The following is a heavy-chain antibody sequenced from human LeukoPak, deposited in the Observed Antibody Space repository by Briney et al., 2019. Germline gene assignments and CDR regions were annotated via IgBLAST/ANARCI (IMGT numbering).Heavy chain of an antibody. CDR2: MNPNSGGT. CDR3: ARDSSSWYRVYYFDY. J-gene: IGHJ4*02. CDR1: GYTFTSYD. D-gene: IGHD6-13*01. Sequence: GASVKVSCKASGYTFTSYDINWVRQATGQGLEWMGWMNPNSGGTNYAQKFQGRVTMTRDTSISTAYMELSRLRSDDTAVYYCARDSSSWYRVYYFDYWGQGTLVTVSS. V-gene: IGHV1-2*02.